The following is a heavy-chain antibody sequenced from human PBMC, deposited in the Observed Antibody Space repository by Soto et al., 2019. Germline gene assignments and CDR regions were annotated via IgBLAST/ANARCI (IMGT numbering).Heavy chain of an antibody. D-gene: IGHD2-15*01. J-gene: IGHJ5*02. CDR3: ARDHTESCRGGSCSWFDP. CDR2: IWDDGSNK. Sequence: QVQLVESGGGVVQPGRSLRLSCAASGFTFSSYGMHWVRQAPGKGLEWVAVIWDDGSNKYYADSVKGRFTISRDNSKNTLYLPMNSLRAEDTAVYYCARDHTESCRGGSCSWFDPWGQGTQVTVSS. CDR1: GFTFSSYG. V-gene: IGHV3-33*01.